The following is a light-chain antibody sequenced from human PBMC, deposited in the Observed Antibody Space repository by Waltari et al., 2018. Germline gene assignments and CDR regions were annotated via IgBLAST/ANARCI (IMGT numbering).Light chain of an antibody. CDR2: WAS. V-gene: IGKV4-1*01. CDR1: QSVLYPSNNKNY. J-gene: IGKJ4*01. Sequence: DIVMTQSPDSLALSLGERATTNSKSIQSVLYPSNNKNYLAWYQQKPGQPPKLLIYWASTRDSGVPDRFSGSGSGTDFTLTISSLQAEDVAVYYCQQYYSTPPSFGGGTKVEIK. CDR3: QQYYSTPPS.